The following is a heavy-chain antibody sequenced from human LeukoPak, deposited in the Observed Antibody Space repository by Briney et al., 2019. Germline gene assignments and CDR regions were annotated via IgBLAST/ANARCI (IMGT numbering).Heavy chain of an antibody. CDR2: IWFDGSNK. CDR3: ARDAGHYGTSRGSFFDY. Sequence: GGSLRLSCAASGFTFSTHGFHWVRQAPGKGLEWVALIWFDGSNKYYADSVRGRFTISRDSPKNTLYLQMDSLRAEDTAIYFCARDAGHYGTSRGSFFDYWGQGALVTVSP. V-gene: IGHV3-33*01. CDR1: GFTFSTHG. J-gene: IGHJ4*02. D-gene: IGHD2-2*01.